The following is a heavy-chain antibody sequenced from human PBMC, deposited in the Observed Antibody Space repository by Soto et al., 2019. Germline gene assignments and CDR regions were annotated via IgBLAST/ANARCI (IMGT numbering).Heavy chain of an antibody. Sequence: QVQLREWGPGLVKPSQTLSLKCSVSGGSISTGGLYWSWIRQHPRKGLEWIGDIYYSGRPYDNPAPPSRFTMSIEASKNQFSLKLTSVTAADTAVYYCAQALVFTGGDGFDIWGQGRLVTVSS. D-gene: IGHD1-1*01. J-gene: IGHJ3*02. V-gene: IGHV4-31*02. CDR1: GGSISTGGLY. CDR2: IYYSGRP. CDR3: AQALVFTGGDGFDI.